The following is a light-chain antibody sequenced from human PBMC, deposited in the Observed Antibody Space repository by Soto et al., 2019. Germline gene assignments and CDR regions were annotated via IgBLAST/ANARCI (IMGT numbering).Light chain of an antibody. CDR1: QGSSNY. J-gene: IGKJ3*01. CDR2: AAS. Sequence: DIQMTQSPSSLSASVGDRVTLTCRSSQGSSNYLAWYQQKPGEVPKLLIYAASTLQSGVSSRFSGSGSGADFTHTISSLQHEDVATYYYEEYNSAPCTFGPGNKVDIK. V-gene: IGKV1-27*01. CDR3: EEYNSAPCT.